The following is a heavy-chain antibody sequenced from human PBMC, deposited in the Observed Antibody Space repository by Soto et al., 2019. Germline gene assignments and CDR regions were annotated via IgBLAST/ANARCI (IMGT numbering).Heavy chain of an antibody. Sequence: GSLRLSCAASGFTFSSYSMNWVRQAPGKGLEWVSSISSSSSYIYYADSVKGRFTISRDNAKNSLYLQMNSLRAEDTAVYYCATLSIVVVPAAIPGAAFDIWGQGTMVTVSS. V-gene: IGHV3-21*01. CDR2: ISSSSSYI. CDR3: ATLSIVVVPAAIPGAAFDI. CDR1: GFTFSSYS. J-gene: IGHJ3*02. D-gene: IGHD2-2*01.